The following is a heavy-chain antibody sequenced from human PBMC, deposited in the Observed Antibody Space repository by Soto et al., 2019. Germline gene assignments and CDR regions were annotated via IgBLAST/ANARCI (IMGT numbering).Heavy chain of an antibody. Sequence: QVQLQESGPGLVKPSQTLSLTCTVSGGSISSGDYYWSWIRQPPGKGLEWIGYIYYSGSTYYNPSLKVRVTISVETSKNQFSLKLSSVTAADTAVYYCARETGDSGYTYYFDYWGQGTLVTVSS. CDR3: ARETGDSGYTYYFDY. CDR2: IYYSGST. J-gene: IGHJ4*02. CDR1: GGSISSGDYY. V-gene: IGHV4-30-4*01. D-gene: IGHD5-12*01.